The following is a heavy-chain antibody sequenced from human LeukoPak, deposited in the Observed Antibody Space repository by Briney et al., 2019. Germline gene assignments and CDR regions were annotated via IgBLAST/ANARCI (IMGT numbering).Heavy chain of an antibody. CDR1: GFTFSSYS. J-gene: IGHJ3*02. CDR3: ARADYGDYVSAFDI. D-gene: IGHD4-17*01. Sequence: QPGGSLRLSCAASGFTFSSYSMHWVRQAPGKGLEGVAVISYDGSNKYYADSVKGRFTISRDNSKNTLYLQMNSLRAEDTAVYYCARADYGDYVSAFDIWGQGTMVTVSS. CDR2: ISYDGSNK. V-gene: IGHV3-30*03.